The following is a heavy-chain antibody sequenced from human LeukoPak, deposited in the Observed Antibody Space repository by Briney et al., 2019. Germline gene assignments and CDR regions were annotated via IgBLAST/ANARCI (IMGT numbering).Heavy chain of an antibody. CDR1: GYTFTSYD. Sequence: SVKVSCKASGYTFTSYDINWVRQATGQGLEWMGGIIPIFGTANYAQKFQGRVTITADESTSTAYMELSSLRSEDTAVYYCARAGDSGSYVPDYWGQGTLVTVSS. CDR3: ARAGDSGSYVPDY. CDR2: IIPIFGTA. V-gene: IGHV1-69*13. J-gene: IGHJ4*02. D-gene: IGHD1-26*01.